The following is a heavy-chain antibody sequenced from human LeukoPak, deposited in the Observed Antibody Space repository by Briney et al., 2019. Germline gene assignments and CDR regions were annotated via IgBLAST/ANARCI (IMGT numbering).Heavy chain of an antibody. CDR2: IYTSGST. V-gene: IGHV4-4*07. Sequence: KPSETLSFTCTVSGGSISSYYWSWIRQPAGKGLEWIGRIYTSGSTNYNPSLKSRVTMSVDTSKDQFSLKLSSVTAADTAVYYCARDSVDTATFDYWGQGTLVTVSS. D-gene: IGHD5-18*01. CDR1: GGSISSYY. J-gene: IGHJ4*02. CDR3: ARDSVDTATFDY.